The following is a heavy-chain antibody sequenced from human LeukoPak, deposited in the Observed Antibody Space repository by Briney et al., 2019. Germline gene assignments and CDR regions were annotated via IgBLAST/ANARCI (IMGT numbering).Heavy chain of an antibody. CDR2: IYYSGST. J-gene: IGHJ2*01. Sequence: SETLSLTCTVSGDSISSGGYYWSWIRQHPGKGLEWIGYIYYSGSTYYNPSLKSRVTISVDTSKNQFSLKLSSVTAADTAVYYCARMEIVGALPHFDLWGRGTLVTVSS. CDR1: GDSISSGGYY. CDR3: ARMEIVGALPHFDL. V-gene: IGHV4-31*03. D-gene: IGHD1-26*01.